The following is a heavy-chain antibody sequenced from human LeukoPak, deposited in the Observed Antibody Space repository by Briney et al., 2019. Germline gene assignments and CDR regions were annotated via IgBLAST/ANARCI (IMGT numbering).Heavy chain of an antibody. J-gene: IGHJ4*02. CDR1: GGSISSYY. D-gene: IGHD1-26*01. Sequence: PSETLSLTCTVSGGSISSYYWSWIRQPAGKGLEWIGRIYTSGSTNYNPSLKSRVTMSVDTSKNQFSLKLSSVTAADTAVYYCARHGGGGESYPRVFDYWGRGNLVTVSS. CDR2: IYTSGST. V-gene: IGHV4-4*07. CDR3: ARHGGGGESYPRVFDY.